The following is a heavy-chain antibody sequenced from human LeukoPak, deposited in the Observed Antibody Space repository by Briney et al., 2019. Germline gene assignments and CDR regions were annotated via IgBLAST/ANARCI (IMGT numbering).Heavy chain of an antibody. Sequence: GGSLRLSCAASGFTLSSYEMNWVRQAPGKGLEWVSYISSSGSTIYYADSVKGRFTISRDNAKNSLYLQMNSLRAEDTAVYYCARQDILTGYYYYGMDVWGQGTTVTVSS. CDR3: ARQDILTGYYYYGMDV. J-gene: IGHJ6*02. CDR2: ISSSGSTI. V-gene: IGHV3-48*03. CDR1: GFTLSSYE. D-gene: IGHD3-9*01.